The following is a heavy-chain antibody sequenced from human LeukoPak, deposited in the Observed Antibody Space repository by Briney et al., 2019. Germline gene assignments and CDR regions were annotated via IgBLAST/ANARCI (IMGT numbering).Heavy chain of an antibody. Sequence: ASVKVSCKASGYTLTELSMHWVRQAPGKGLEWMGGFDPEDGETIYAQKFQGRVTMTEDTSTDTAHMELSSLRSEDTAVYYCATPPVLRYFDWLPHTHWYFDLWGRGTLVTVSS. D-gene: IGHD3-9*01. CDR1: GYTLTELS. CDR3: ATPPVLRYFDWLPHTHWYFDL. CDR2: FDPEDGET. J-gene: IGHJ2*01. V-gene: IGHV1-24*01.